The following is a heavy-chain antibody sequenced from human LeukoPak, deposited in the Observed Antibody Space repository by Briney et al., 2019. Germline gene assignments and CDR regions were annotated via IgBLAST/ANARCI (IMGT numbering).Heavy chain of an antibody. Sequence: GGSLRLSCAASGFTFNYGWMGWVRQVPGKGLEWVGQTVSEIDGGTTDYATPVKGRFTISRDDSKSTLYLQMNSLKIEDTAVYYCTTDEDWNYARKDVWGQGATVIVSS. CDR2: TVSEIDGGTT. CDR3: TTDEDWNYARKDV. D-gene: IGHD1-7*01. V-gene: IGHV3-15*04. J-gene: IGHJ6*02. CDR1: GFTFNYGW.